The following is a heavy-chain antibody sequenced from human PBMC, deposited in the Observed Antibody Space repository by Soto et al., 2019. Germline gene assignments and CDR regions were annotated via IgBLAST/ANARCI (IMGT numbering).Heavy chain of an antibody. J-gene: IGHJ6*02. CDR2: INPSGGST. D-gene: IGHD4-4*01. CDR3: ARRLITTSPRTYYYYGMDV. Sequence: ASVKVSGNASGYTFTSYYMHWVRQAPGQGLEWMGIINPSGGSTSYAQKFQGRVTMTRDTSTSTVYMELSSLRSEDTAVYYCARRLITTSPRTYYYYGMDVWGQGTTVTVSS. V-gene: IGHV1-46*01. CDR1: GYTFTSYY.